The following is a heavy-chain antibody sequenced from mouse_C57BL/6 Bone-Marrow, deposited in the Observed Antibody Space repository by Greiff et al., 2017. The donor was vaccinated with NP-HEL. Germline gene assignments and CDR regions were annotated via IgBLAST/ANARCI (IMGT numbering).Heavy chain of an antibody. D-gene: IGHD2-4*01. CDR1: GYTFTSYW. Sequence: QVQLQQPGAELVRPGTSVKLSCKASGYTFTSYWMHWVKQRPGQGLEWIGVIDPSDSYTKYNQKFKGKATLTVDTSSSTAYMQLSSLTYEDSAVYYCAIRRDYDDSFAYWGQGTLVTVSA. CDR3: AIRRDYDDSFAY. J-gene: IGHJ3*01. V-gene: IGHV1-59*01. CDR2: IDPSDSYT.